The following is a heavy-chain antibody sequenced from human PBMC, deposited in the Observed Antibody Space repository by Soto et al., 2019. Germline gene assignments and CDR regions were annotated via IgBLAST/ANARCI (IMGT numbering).Heavy chain of an antibody. V-gene: IGHV3-23*01. CDR1: GLTFSSYA. D-gene: IGHD2-15*01. Sequence: GGSLRLSCAASGLTFSSYAMSWVRQAPGKGLEWVSAISGSGGSTYYADSVKGRFTISRDNSKNTLFLQMHSLRAEDSAVYYCASYYCSRGSCYLDYWGQGTLVTVS. CDR3: ASYYCSRGSCYLDY. J-gene: IGHJ4*02. CDR2: ISGSGGST.